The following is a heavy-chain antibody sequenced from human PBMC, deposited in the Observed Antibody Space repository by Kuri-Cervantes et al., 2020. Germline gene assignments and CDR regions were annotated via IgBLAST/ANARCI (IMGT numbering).Heavy chain of an antibody. Sequence: ETLSLTCAASEFTFSSYNMNWVRQAPGKGLEWVSYISSGSNTIYHADSVKGRFTISRDNAKNSLYLQMNSLRAEDTAMYYCARDLLYGDYVFDYWGQGTLVTVSS. CDR2: ISSGSNTI. CDR3: ARDLLYGDYVFDY. J-gene: IGHJ4*02. V-gene: IGHV3-48*01. D-gene: IGHD4-17*01. CDR1: EFTFSSYN.